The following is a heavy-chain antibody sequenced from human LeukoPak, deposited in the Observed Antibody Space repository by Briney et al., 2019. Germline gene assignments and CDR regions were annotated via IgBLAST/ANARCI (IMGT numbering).Heavy chain of an antibody. J-gene: IGHJ4*02. CDR1: GFTFSSYA. Sequence: PGGSLRLSCAASGFTFSSYAMHWVRQAPGKGLEWVAVISYDGSNKYYADSVRGRFTISRDNAKNTLYLQMNSLSAEDTAVYYCLTGDDYWGQGTLVTVSS. V-gene: IGHV3-30-3*01. CDR2: ISYDGSNK. D-gene: IGHD3-9*01. CDR3: LTGDDY.